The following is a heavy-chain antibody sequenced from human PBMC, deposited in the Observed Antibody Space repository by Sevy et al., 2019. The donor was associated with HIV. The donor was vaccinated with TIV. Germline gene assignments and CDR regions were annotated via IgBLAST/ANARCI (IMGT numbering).Heavy chain of an antibody. CDR1: GGSISSSSYY. CDR2: IYYSGST. D-gene: IGHD6-19*01. V-gene: IGHV4-39*01. Sequence: SETLSLTCTVSGGSISSSSYYWGWIRQPPGKGLEWIGSIYYSGSTYYNPFLKSRVTISVDTSKNQFSLKLSSVTAADTAVYYCARGKQWLVLNWGQGTLVTVSS. CDR3: ARGKQWLVLN. J-gene: IGHJ4*02.